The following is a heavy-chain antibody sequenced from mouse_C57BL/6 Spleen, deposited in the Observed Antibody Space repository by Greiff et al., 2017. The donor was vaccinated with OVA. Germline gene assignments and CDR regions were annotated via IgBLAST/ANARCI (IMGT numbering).Heavy chain of an antibody. CDR2: INPNNGGT. V-gene: IGHV1-26*01. CDR3: ARGDYYGSSYAFDY. CDR1: GYTFTDYY. Sequence: EVQLQQSGPELVKPGASVKISCKASGYTFTDYYMNWVKQSHGKSLEWIGDINPNNGGTSYNQKFKGKATLTVDKSSSTAYMERRSLTSEDSAVYYCARGDYYGSSYAFDYWGQGTTLTVSS. D-gene: IGHD1-1*01. J-gene: IGHJ2*01.